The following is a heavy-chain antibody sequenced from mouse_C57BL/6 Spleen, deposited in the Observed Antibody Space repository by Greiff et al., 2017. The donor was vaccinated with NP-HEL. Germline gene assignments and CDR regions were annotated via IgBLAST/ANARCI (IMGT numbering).Heavy chain of an antibody. D-gene: IGHD2-13*01. Sequence: QVQLQQSGAELVRPGASVKLSCKASGYTFTDYYINWVKQRPGQGLEWIARIYPGSGNTYYNEKFKGKATLTAEKSSSTAYMQLSSLTSEDSAVYFCARGGYIVTGAMDYWGQGTSVTVSS. CDR1: GYTFTDYY. V-gene: IGHV1-76*01. CDR2: IYPGSGNT. J-gene: IGHJ4*01. CDR3: ARGGYIVTGAMDY.